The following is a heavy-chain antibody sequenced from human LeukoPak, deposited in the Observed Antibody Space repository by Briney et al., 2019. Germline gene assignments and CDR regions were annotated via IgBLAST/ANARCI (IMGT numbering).Heavy chain of an antibody. CDR2: ISAYNGNT. D-gene: IGHD4-17*01. CDR1: GYTFTIYG. J-gene: IGHJ4*02. CDR3: ARDGDYAGFDY. Sequence: AXVKVSCKASGYTFTIYGISWVRQAPGQGLEWMGWISAYNGNTNYAQKLQGTLTMTTDTSTSTAYMELRSLRSDDTAVYYCARDGDYAGFDYWGQGTLVTVSS. V-gene: IGHV1-18*01.